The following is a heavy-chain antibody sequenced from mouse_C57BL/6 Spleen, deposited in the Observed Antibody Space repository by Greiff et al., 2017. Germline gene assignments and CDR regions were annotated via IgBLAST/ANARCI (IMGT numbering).Heavy chain of an antibody. Sequence: VQLQESGPELVKPGASVKISCKASGYAFSSSWMNWVKQRPGKGLEWIGRIYPGDGDTNYNGKFKGKATLTADTSSSTAYMQLSSLTSEDSAVYIWGRGEDYEYGYWGQGTTLTVSS. V-gene: IGHV1-82*01. CDR3: GRGEDYEYGY. CDR1: GYAFSSSW. CDR2: IYPGDGDT. J-gene: IGHJ2*01. D-gene: IGHD2-4*01.